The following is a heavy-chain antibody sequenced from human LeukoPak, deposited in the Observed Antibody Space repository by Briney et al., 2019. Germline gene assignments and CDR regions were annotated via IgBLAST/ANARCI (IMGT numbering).Heavy chain of an antibody. V-gene: IGHV1-69*01. D-gene: IGHD1-26*01. J-gene: IGHJ3*02. CDR2: IIPIFGTA. Sequence: SVKVSCKASGGTFSSYAISWVRQAPGQGLEWMGGIIPIFGTANYAQKFQGRVTITADESTSTAYMELSSLRSEDTAVYYCARGFKGATRVNDAFDIWGQGTMVTVSS. CDR3: ARGFKGATRVNDAFDI. CDR1: GGTFSSYA.